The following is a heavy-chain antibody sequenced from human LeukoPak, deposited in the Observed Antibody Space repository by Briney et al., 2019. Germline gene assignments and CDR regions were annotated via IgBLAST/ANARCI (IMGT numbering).Heavy chain of an antibody. D-gene: IGHD5-12*01. Sequence: PSETLSLTCAVSGYSISSGYYWGWIRQPPGKGLEWIGSIYHSGSTYYNPSLKSRVTISVDTSKNQFSLKLSSVTAADTAVYYCFGTPGWLRGTSFDYWGQGTLVTVSS. CDR1: GYSISSGYY. CDR3: FGTPGWLRGTSFDY. J-gene: IGHJ4*02. CDR2: IYHSGST. V-gene: IGHV4-38-2*01.